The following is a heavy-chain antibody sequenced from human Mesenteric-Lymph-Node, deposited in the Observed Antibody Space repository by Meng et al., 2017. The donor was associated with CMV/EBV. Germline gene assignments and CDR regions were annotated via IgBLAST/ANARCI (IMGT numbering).Heavy chain of an antibody. J-gene: IGHJ4*02. V-gene: IGHV3-15*01. D-gene: IGHD5-12*01. CDR3: TTGRIVAIDY. CDR2: IRGKTDGGTT. Sequence: AGFGFTCSNAWMSWVRQAPGKGLEWVGRIRGKTDGGTTDYAAPVKGRFTISRDDSKNTLYLQMNSLKTEDTAVYYCTTGRIVAIDYWGQGTLVTVSS. CDR1: GFTCSNAW.